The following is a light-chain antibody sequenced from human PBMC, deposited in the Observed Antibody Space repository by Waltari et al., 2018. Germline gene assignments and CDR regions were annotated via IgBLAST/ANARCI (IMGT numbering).Light chain of an antibody. CDR1: SSIICSNS. J-gene: IGLJ3*02. CDR3: AAWDDSLSGLV. Sequence: QSVLTQPPPASGSPGQKVPISFNGSSSIICSNSVYFYQQLPGTAPKLLIFKNNQRPSGVPDRFSDSKSGTSASLAINGLRSEDEADYYCAAWDDSLSGLVLGGGTKVTVL. CDR2: KNN. V-gene: IGLV1-47*01.